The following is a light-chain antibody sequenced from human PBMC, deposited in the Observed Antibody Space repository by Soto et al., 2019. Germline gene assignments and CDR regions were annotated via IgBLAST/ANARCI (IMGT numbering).Light chain of an antibody. Sequence: EVVLTQSPGTLSLSPGERATLSCRASQSVNSSYLAWYQQKFGQAPRLLIYAVSNRATGIPDRFSGSLSGTDFTLTISRLEPEDFAVYYCQQYGTSPFTFGEGTRVEI. J-gene: IGKJ4*01. CDR2: AVS. V-gene: IGKV3-20*01. CDR3: QQYGTSPFT. CDR1: QSVNSSY.